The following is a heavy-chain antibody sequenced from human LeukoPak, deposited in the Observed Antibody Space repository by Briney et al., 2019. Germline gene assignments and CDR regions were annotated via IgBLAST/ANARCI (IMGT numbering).Heavy chain of an antibody. J-gene: IGHJ4*02. CDR3: ARGRATAGSYFDY. V-gene: IGHV3-74*01. CDR2: INSDGSTT. Sequence: GRSLRLSCAASGFIFSSYGMHWVRQAPGKGLVWVSRINSDGSTTTYADSVKGRFTISRDNAKNTLYLQMNSLRAEDTAVYYCARGRATAGSYFDYWGQGTLVTVSS. CDR1: GFIFSSYG. D-gene: IGHD6-13*01.